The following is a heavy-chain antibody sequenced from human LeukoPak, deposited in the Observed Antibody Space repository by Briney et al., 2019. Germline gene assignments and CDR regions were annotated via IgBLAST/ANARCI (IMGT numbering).Heavy chain of an antibody. D-gene: IGHD3-9*01. CDR2: ISSSLTTV. V-gene: IGHV3-11*01. J-gene: IGHJ3*02. CDR1: GFTFSDYY. CDR3: AREVDRSFDWLPPNAFDI. Sequence: GGSLRLSCVASGFTFSDYYLTWIRQTPGKGLEWISSISSSLTTVYYADSVKGRFTVSRDNARNSVSLQMTGLRVEDTALYYCAREVDRSFDWLPPNAFDIWGQGTMVTVSS.